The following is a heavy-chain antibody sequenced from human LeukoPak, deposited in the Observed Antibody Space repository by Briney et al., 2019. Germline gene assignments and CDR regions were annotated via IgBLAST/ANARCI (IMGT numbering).Heavy chain of an antibody. CDR3: AKERVVPAAHFDY. CDR1: GFTFSSYG. Sequence: LSGGSLRLSCAASGFTFSSYGMHWVRQAPGKGLEWVAVIWYDGSNKYYADSVKGRFTISRDSSKNTLYLQMNSLRAEDTAVYYCAKERVVPAAHFDYWGQGTLVTVSS. D-gene: IGHD2-2*01. J-gene: IGHJ4*02. CDR2: IWYDGSNK. V-gene: IGHV3-30*02.